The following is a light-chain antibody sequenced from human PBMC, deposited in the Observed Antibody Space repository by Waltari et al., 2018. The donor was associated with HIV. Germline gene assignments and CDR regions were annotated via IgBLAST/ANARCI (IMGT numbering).Light chain of an antibody. CDR2: RDS. J-gene: IGLJ2*01. Sequence: SSDLTQAPSVSVSPGQTASISCSAHELANQYVHWYQEKSGQAPVLVMSRDSERPLGIPERISGSRSGSLATLTITGVLAEDEADYYCQSATPDGTSVIFGGGTKLTVL. CDR1: ELANQY. V-gene: IGLV3-25*03. CDR3: QSATPDGTSVI.